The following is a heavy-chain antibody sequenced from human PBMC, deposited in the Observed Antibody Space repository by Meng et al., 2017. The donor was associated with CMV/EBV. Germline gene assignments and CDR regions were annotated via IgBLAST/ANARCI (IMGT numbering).Heavy chain of an antibody. CDR3: ARIRRGCSGSSCTLDP. D-gene: IGHD2-2*01. J-gene: IGHJ5*02. CDR1: GDSISSYNW. V-gene: IGHV4-4*02. CDR2: IHHGRST. Sequence: SQTLSLTCGVSGDSISSYNWWTWVRQSPEKGLEWIGEIHHGRSTNYNPSLRSRVTMSLDESKNHFSLNLTSVTAADTAIYYCARIRRGCSGSSCTLDPWGQGTLVTVSS.